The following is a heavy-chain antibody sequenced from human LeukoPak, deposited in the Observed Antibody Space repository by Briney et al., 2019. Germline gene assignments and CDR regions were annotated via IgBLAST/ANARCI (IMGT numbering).Heavy chain of an antibody. CDR1: GFSFNNYV. D-gene: IGHD4/OR15-4a*01. CDR2: ISGDGART. Sequence: PEGSLRLSCAASGFSFNNYVMSWVRQAPGKGLEWVSAISGDGARTYYADSVKGRFTISRDNSKNTLDLQMNSLRAEDTAIYYCAKTAVVITFRFDSWGQGSLVTVSS. J-gene: IGHJ4*02. CDR3: AKTAVVITFRFDS. V-gene: IGHV3-23*01.